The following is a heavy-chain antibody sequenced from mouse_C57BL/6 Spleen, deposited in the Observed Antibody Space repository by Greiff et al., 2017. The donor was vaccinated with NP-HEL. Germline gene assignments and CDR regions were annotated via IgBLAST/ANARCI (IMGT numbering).Heavy chain of an antibody. V-gene: IGHV14-3*01. D-gene: IGHD1-1*01. J-gene: IGHJ4*01. CDR2: IDPANGNT. CDR3: ARALAVVAPDYAMDY. CDR1: GFNIKNTY. Sequence: EVQLQQSVAELVRPGASVKLSCTASGFNIKNTYMHWVKQRPEQGLEWIGRIDPANGNTKYAPKFQGKATITADTSSNTAYLQLSSLTSEDTAVYYCARALAVVAPDYAMDYWGQGTSVTVSS.